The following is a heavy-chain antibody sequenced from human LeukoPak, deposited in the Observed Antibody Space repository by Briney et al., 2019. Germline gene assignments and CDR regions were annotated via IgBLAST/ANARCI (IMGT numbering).Heavy chain of an antibody. D-gene: IGHD3-10*01. Sequence: SETLSLTCTVSGGSIINNYWSWIRQPPEKGLEWIGYVYYDGSTNYNPSLKSRVTMSVDTSKNQLSLKLTTVTAADTAMYYCARVRYYGSGSYRGWFDPWGQGTLVTVSS. CDR2: VYYDGST. CDR1: GGSIINNY. CDR3: ARVRYYGSGSYRGWFDP. J-gene: IGHJ5*02. V-gene: IGHV4-59*01.